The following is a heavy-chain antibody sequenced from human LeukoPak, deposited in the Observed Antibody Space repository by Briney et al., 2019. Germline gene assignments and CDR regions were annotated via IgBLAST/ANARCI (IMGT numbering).Heavy chain of an antibody. CDR3: ARGEQLRSFDP. V-gene: IGHV1-69*02. CDR2: IIPILGIA. CDR1: GGTFSSYT. Sequence: ASVKVSCRASGGTFSSYTISWVRQAPGQGLEWMGRIIPILGIANYAQKFQGRVTITADKSTSTAYMELSSLRSEDTAVYYCARGEQLRSFDPWGQGTLVTVSS. D-gene: IGHD6-6*01. J-gene: IGHJ5*02.